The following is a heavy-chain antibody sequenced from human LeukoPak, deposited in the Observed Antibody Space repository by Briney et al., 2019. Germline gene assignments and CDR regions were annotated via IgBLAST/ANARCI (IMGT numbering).Heavy chain of an antibody. Sequence: GGSLRLSCAASGFTFSSYWMNWVRQAPGKGLEWVANIKEDGSEKYYVDSVKGRFTISRDNAKNTLYLQMDSLRAEDTAVYYCARQRFCDYWGKGTLVTVSS. D-gene: IGHD3-3*01. CDR1: GFTFSSYW. CDR3: ARQRFCDY. J-gene: IGHJ4*02. CDR2: IKEDGSEK. V-gene: IGHV3-7*01.